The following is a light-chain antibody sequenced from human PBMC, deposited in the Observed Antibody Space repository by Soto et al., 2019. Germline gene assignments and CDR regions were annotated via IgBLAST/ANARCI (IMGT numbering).Light chain of an antibody. CDR2: GAA. Sequence: EIVMTQSPATLSVSPGERATLSCRASQSVSSNLAWYQQKPGQAPRLLIYGAATRATGIPARFSGSGSGTEFTLTISSLQSEDFAAYYCQQYYNSPPCTFGQGTKVDIK. J-gene: IGKJ2*02. CDR3: QQYYNSPPCT. V-gene: IGKV3-15*01. CDR1: QSVSSN.